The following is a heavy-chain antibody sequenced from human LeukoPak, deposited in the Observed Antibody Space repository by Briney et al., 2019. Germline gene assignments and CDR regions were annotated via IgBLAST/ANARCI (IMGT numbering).Heavy chain of an antibody. CDR1: GGSISSGGYY. CDR3: ARDRTTVTSLGYFDL. V-gene: IGHV4-31*03. CDR2: IYYSGST. Sequence: SQTLSLTCTVSGGSISSGGYYWSWIRQHPGTGLEWIGYIYYSGSTYYNPSLKSRVTISVDTSKNQFSLKLSSVTAADTAVYYCARDRTTVTSLGYFDLWGRGTLVTVSS. D-gene: IGHD4-17*01. J-gene: IGHJ2*01.